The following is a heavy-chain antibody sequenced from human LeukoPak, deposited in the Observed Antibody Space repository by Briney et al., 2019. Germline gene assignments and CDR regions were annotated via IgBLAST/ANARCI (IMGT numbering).Heavy chain of an antibody. CDR2: IYSGGST. J-gene: IGHJ3*02. Sequence: GRSLRLSCAASGFTVSSNYMSWVRQAPGKGLEWVSVIYSGGSTYYADSVKGRFTISRDNSKNTLYLQMNSLRAEDTAVYYCARRRMGGAFDIWGQGTMVTVSS. CDR1: GFTVSSNY. V-gene: IGHV3-53*01. D-gene: IGHD3-16*01. CDR3: ARRRMGGAFDI.